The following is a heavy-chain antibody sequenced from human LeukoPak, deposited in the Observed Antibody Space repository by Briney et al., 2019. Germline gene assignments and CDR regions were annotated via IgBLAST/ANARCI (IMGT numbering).Heavy chain of an antibody. J-gene: IGHJ5*02. CDR2: INPSGGST. V-gene: IGHV1-46*01. CDR1: GYTFTGYY. CDR3: AREFTEVAVGIDP. D-gene: IGHD6-19*01. Sequence: ASVKVSCKASGYTFTGYYMHWVRQAPGQGLEWMGIINPSGGSTSYARKFQGRATMTRDTSTSTVYMELSSLRSEDTAVYYCAREFTEVAVGIDPWGQGTLVTVSS.